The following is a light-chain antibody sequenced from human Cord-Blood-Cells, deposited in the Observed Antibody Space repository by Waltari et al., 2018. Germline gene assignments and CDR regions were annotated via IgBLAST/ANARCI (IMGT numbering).Light chain of an antibody. J-gene: IGKJ4*01. Sequence: DIQMTQSPSSLSASVGDRVTITCRASQSISSYLNWYQQKPGKAPKLLIYAASSLQSAVPSRFSGSGSGTDVTLTISSLQPGDFAAYYCEQSYSTSLPFGGGTKVAIK. CDR3: EQSYSTSLP. V-gene: IGKV1-39*01. CDR2: AAS. CDR1: QSISSY.